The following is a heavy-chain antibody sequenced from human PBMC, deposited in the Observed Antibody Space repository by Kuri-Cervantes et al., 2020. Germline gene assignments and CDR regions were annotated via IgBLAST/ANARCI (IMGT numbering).Heavy chain of an antibody. D-gene: IGHD3-22*01. CDR2: IWYDGSNK. CDR1: GFTFSSYG. V-gene: IGHV3-33*01. CDR3: ARDLGGGDDYYDSSGYYLSSDY. J-gene: IGHJ4*02. Sequence: GGSLRLSCAASGFTFSSYGMHWVRQAPGKGLEWVAVIWYDGSNKYYADSVKGRFTISRDNSKNTLYLQMNSLRAEDTAVYYCARDLGGGDDYYDSSGYYLSSDYWGQGTLVTVSS.